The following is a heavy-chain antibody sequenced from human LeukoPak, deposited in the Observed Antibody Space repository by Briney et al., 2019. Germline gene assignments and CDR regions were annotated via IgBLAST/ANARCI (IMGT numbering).Heavy chain of an antibody. CDR3: ARDQVDYTTPDHFDS. CDR1: GDSVTSSSCN. J-gene: IGHJ4*02. V-gene: IGHV4-30-2*06. CDR2: ISQSGNS. D-gene: IGHD2-2*02. Sequence: SETLSLTCAVSGDSVTSSSCNWSWIRQSPGKGLEWIEYISQSGNSYFTPSLNSRATISVDKSKNFFSLNLNFVTAADTAVYYCARDQVDYTTPDHFDSWGKGILVVVSS.